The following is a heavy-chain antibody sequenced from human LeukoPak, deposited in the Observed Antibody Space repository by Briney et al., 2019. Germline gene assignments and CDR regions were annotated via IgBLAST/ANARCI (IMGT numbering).Heavy chain of an antibody. CDR3: ASGGGYDSSGYYFDY. CDR1: GGTFSSYA. CDR2: IIPIFGTA. J-gene: IGHJ4*02. V-gene: IGHV1-69*05. D-gene: IGHD3-22*01. Sequence: GASVKVSCKASGGTFSSYAISWVRQAPGQGLEWMGGIIPIFGTANHAQKFQGRVTITTDESTSTAYMELSSLRSEDTAVYYCASGGGYDSSGYYFDYWGQGTLVTVSS.